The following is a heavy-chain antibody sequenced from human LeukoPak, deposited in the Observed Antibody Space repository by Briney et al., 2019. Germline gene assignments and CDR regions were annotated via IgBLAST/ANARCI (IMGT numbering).Heavy chain of an antibody. D-gene: IGHD3-22*01. CDR3: AKLPTYHYDSSGYYFQFDY. CDR2: ITGSGGIT. J-gene: IGHJ4*02. CDR1: GFTFSSYA. Sequence: GGSLRLSCAASGFTFSSYAMNWVRQAPGKGLEWVSVITGSGGITYYADSVKGRFTISRDNSKNTLYLQMNSLRAEDTAVYYCAKLPTYHYDSSGYYFQFDYWGQGTLVTVSS. V-gene: IGHV3-23*01.